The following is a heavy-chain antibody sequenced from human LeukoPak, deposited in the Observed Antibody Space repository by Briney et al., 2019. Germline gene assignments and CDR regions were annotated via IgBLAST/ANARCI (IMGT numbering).Heavy chain of an antibody. V-gene: IGHV3-11*01. CDR2: ISSSGSTI. J-gene: IGHJ4*02. CDR3: AKDISHQLLGRFDY. D-gene: IGHD2-2*01. Sequence: PGGSLRLSCAASGFTFSDYYMSWIRQAPGKGLEWVSYISSSGSTIYYADSVKGRFTISRDNAKNSLYLQMNSLRAEDMALYYCAKDISHQLLGRFDYWGQGTLVTVSS. CDR1: GFTFSDYY.